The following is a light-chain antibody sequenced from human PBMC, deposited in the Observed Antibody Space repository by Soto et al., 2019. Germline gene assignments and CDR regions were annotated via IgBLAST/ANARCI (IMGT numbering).Light chain of an antibody. V-gene: IGLV2-23*01. CDR1: SNDFGTYYF. CDR3: CSYATYNMI. J-gene: IGLJ2*01. CDR2: DGT. Sequence: QSALTQPASVSGSPGQSITISCTRTSNDFGTYYFVSWYQQHPDKAPKLIIYDGTERPSGVSNRFSGSKSGNTASLTISGLQAEDEAHYYCCSYATYNMILGGGTSSPS.